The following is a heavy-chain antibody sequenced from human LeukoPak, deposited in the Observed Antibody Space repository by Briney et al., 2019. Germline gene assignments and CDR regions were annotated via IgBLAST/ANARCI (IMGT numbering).Heavy chain of an antibody. J-gene: IGHJ4*02. Sequence: GESLKISCKGSGYSFTNYWIGWVRQMPGKGLEWMGIIYPGDSDTRYSPSFQGQVTISADKSINTAYLQWSSLKASDTAMYYCARRSYCGGDCYSWGFDYWGQGTLVTVSS. D-gene: IGHD2-21*02. CDR2: IYPGDSDT. V-gene: IGHV5-51*01. CDR3: ARRSYCGGDCYSWGFDY. CDR1: GYSFTNYW.